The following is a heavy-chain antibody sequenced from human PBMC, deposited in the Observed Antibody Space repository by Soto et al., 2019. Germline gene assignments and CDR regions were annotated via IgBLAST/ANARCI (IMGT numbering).Heavy chain of an antibody. CDR3: ARDDTSMVGYYYYGMDV. D-gene: IGHD5-18*01. CDR2: IIPIFGTA. CDR1: GGTFSSYA. V-gene: IGHV1-69*01. Sequence: QVQLVQSGAEVKKPGSSVKVSCKASGGTFSSYAISWVRQAPGQGLEWMGGIIPIFGTANYVQKFQGRVTITADESTSTAYMELSSLRSEDTAVYYCARDDTSMVGYYYYGMDVWGQGTTVTVSS. J-gene: IGHJ6*02.